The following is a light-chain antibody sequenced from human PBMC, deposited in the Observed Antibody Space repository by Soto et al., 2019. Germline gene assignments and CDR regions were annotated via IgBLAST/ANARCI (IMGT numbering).Light chain of an antibody. CDR2: GAS. Sequence: EIVMTQSPATLSVSPGERATLSCRASQSVTSKLAWYQQTPGKAPRLLIYGASTRATGIPARFSGSGSGTEFILTISSLQSEDFEVYYCQQYNNWPPTCGQGTKVEIK. V-gene: IGKV3-15*01. CDR3: QQYNNWPPT. CDR1: QSVTSK. J-gene: IGKJ1*01.